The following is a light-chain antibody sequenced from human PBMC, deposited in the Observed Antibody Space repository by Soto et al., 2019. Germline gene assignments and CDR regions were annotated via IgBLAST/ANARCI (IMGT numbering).Light chain of an antibody. CDR3: SSYTSSSTPYV. Sequence: QSALTQPASVSGSPGQSITISCTGTSNDVGGYNYVSWYQQHPGRAPKLMIYDVTNRPSGVSSRFSGSKSGNTASLTISGLLAEDEADYYCSSYTSSSTPYVFGTGTKLTVL. J-gene: IGLJ1*01. CDR1: SNDVGGYNY. V-gene: IGLV2-14*01. CDR2: DVT.